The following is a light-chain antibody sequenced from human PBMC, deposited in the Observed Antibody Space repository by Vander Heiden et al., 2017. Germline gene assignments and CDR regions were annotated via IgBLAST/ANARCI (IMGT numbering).Light chain of an antibody. J-gene: IGLJ3*02. V-gene: IGLV1-40*01. CDR1: NSNTGAGYD. Sequence: QSLLTQPPSVSGAPGRTVTISCTGSNSNTGAGYDVHWYQLLPGTAPKLLIFGNTNRPSGVPDRFSGSRSGTSASLAITGLQTEDEADYYCQSYDSSLSGWVFGGGTKLTVL. CDR3: QSYDSSLSGWV. CDR2: GNT.